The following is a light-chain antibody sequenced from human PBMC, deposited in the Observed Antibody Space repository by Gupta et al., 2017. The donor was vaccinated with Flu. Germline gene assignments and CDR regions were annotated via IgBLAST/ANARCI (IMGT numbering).Light chain of an antibody. CDR2: KAS. V-gene: IGKV1-5*03. J-gene: IGKJ1*01. Sequence: GDTVTISCRASQNIDEWLAWYQLKPGKAPKLLIYKASTLENGVPSRFSGSGSGAKFTLTINNLQRDDSASYFCRQYFSYRSFGQGTKVEIK. CDR3: RQYFSYRS. CDR1: QNIDEW.